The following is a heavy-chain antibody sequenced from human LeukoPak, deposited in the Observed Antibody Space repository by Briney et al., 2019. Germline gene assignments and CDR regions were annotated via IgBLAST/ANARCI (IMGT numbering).Heavy chain of an antibody. Sequence: SETLSLICGVSGGSISNTNWWTWFRQPPGKGREWIGELNLQGSTNYNPSLKSRVAISVDKSENHISLKLTSVTAADTAVYYCAREGGPYRPLDYSGQGTLVTVAS. CDR2: LNLQGST. V-gene: IGHV4-4*02. CDR1: GGSISNTNW. J-gene: IGHJ4*02. CDR3: AREGGPYRPLDY.